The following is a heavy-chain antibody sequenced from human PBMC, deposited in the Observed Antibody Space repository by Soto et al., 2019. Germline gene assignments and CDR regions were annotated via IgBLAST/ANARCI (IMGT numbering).Heavy chain of an antibody. J-gene: IGHJ5*02. V-gene: IGHV1-18*01. Sequence: QVQQVQSGAEVKRPGASAKVSCKASGYTFTSYGFSWVRQAPGQGLEWMGWISAYDGSTNYAQKFQGRVTMTTDTSPSTAYMELKSLRSDDTAVYYCARHNSQWPNWFDPWGQGTLVTVSS. CDR1: GYTFTSYG. CDR2: ISAYDGST. CDR3: ARHNSQWPNWFDP. D-gene: IGHD1-1*01.